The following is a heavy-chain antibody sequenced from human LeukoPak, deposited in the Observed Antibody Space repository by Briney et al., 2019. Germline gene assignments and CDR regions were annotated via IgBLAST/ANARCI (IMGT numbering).Heavy chain of an antibody. CDR2: TIPILGKA. CDR1: GGTFSSYA. D-gene: IGHD2-15*01. V-gene: IGHV1-69*04. CDR3: ARDEYCSGGSCYGKGWFDP. Sequence: SVKVSCKASGGTFSSYAISWVRQAPGQGLEWMGMTIPILGKANYAQKFQGRVTITADKSTSTAYMELSSLRSEDTAVYYCARDEYCSGGSCYGKGWFDPWGQGTLVTVSS. J-gene: IGHJ5*02.